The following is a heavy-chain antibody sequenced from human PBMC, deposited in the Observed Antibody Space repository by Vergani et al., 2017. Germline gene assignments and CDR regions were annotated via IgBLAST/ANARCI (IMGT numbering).Heavy chain of an antibody. CDR1: GFTVSSNY. CDR3: ARGRYSGYDGDYFDY. Sequence: EVQLVESGGGLVKPGGSLRLSCAASGFTVSSNYMSWVRQAPGKGLEWVSVIYSGGSTYYADSVKGRFTISRDNSKNTLYLQMNSLRAEDTAVYYCARGRYSGYDGDYFDYWGQGTLVTVSS. V-gene: IGHV3-53*01. J-gene: IGHJ4*02. CDR2: IYSGGST. D-gene: IGHD5-12*01.